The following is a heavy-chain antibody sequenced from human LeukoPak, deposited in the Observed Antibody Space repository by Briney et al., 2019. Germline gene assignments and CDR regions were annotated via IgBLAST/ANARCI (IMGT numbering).Heavy chain of an antibody. V-gene: IGHV1-2*02. CDR3: AREEVDYGATFAH. CDR2: INPKSGGT. J-gene: IGHJ4*02. CDR1: GYTFTGYY. Sequence: ASVKVSCEASGYTFTGYYIHWVRQAPGQGPEWMGWINPKSGGTDFAQKFQGRVTMTRDTSISTAYMELSRLRSDDTAVYYCAREEVDYGATFAHWGQGTLVTVSS. D-gene: IGHD4-17*01.